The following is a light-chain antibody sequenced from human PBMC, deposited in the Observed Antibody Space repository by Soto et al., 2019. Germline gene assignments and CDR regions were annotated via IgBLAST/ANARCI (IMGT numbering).Light chain of an antibody. J-gene: IGKJ5*01. V-gene: IGKV3-15*01. CDR2: GAS. Sequence: EIVMTQSPATLFVSPGERATLSCRASQSVSSSLAWYQQKPGQAPRLLIYGASTRATGIPARFSGSGSGTEFTLTISSLQSEDFAVYYCQHYNHGSTFGQGTRLEIK. CDR1: QSVSSS. CDR3: QHYNHGST.